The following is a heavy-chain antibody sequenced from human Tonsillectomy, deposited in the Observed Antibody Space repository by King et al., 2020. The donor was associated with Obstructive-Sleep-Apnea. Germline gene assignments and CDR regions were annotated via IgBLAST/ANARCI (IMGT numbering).Heavy chain of an antibody. Sequence: QLQESGPGLVKPSETLSLTCTVSGGSISGYYWSWIRQPPGKGLEWIGYIYYSGYTNYNPSLQSRVTISVDTSKNQFSLQLNSVTAADTALYYCARDLDPWGYYDNSHYHWFDPWGQGTLVTVSA. CDR1: GGSISGYY. D-gene: IGHD3-16*01. CDR3: ARDLDPWGYYDNSHYHWFDP. J-gene: IGHJ5*02. CDR2: IYYSGYT. V-gene: IGHV4-59*01.